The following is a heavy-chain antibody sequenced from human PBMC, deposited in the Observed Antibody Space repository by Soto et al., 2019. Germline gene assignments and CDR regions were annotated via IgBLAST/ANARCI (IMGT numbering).Heavy chain of an antibody. D-gene: IGHD6-6*01. J-gene: IGHJ6*02. V-gene: IGHV3-30-3*01. CDR1: GFTFSSYA. CDR3: ASARSIGSSPNYGMDV. CDR2: ISYDGSNK. Sequence: PGGSLRLSCAASGFTFSSYAMHWVRQAPGKGLEWVAVISYDGSNKYYADSVKGRFTISRDNSKNTLYLQMNSLRAEDTAVYYCASARSIGSSPNYGMDVWGQGTTVSVSS.